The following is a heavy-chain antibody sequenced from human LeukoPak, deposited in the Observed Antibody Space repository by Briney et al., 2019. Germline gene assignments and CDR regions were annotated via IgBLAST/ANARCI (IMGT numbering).Heavy chain of an antibody. CDR2: ISAYNGNT. Sequence: ASVKVSCKASGYTFTSYGISWVRQAPGQGLEWMGWISAYNGNTNYAQKLQGRVTMTTDTSTSTAYMELRSLRSDDTAVYYCARDVGGYCSSTSCRNWFDPWGQGTLVTVSS. CDR3: ARDVGGYCSSTSCRNWFDP. CDR1: GYTFTSYG. D-gene: IGHD2-2*01. J-gene: IGHJ5*02. V-gene: IGHV1-18*01.